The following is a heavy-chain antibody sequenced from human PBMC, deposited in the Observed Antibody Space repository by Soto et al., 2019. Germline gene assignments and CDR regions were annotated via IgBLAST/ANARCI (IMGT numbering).Heavy chain of an antibody. V-gene: IGHV4-59*01. CDR3: ARGGWSVDY. CDR1: GGSISSYY. CDR2: IYYSGNT. J-gene: IGHJ4*02. D-gene: IGHD6-19*01. Sequence: QVQLQKSGPGLVKPSETLSLTCTVSGGSISSYYWSWIRQPLGKGLEWIGYIYYSGNTNYNPSLKSRVTISVDTSKNQFSLKLSSVTAADTAVYYCARGGWSVDYWGQGTLVTVSS.